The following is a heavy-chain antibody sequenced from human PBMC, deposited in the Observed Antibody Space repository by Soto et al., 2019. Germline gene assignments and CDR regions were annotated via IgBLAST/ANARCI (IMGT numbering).Heavy chain of an antibody. CDR1: GFTFDDYA. Sequence: GGSLRLSWAASGFTFDDYAMHWVRQAPGKGLEWVSGISWNSGSIGYADSVKGRFTISRDNAKNSLYLQMNSLRAEDTALYYCAKDIRSKGYYGSGSYYPARAFDIWGQGTMVTVSS. V-gene: IGHV3-9*01. CDR2: ISWNSGSI. D-gene: IGHD3-10*01. CDR3: AKDIRSKGYYGSGSYYPARAFDI. J-gene: IGHJ3*02.